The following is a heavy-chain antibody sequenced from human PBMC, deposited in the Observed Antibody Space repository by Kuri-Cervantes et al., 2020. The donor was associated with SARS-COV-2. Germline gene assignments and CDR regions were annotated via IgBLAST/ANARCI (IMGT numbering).Heavy chain of an antibody. D-gene: IGHD2-2*01. V-gene: IGHV1-18*01. CDR1: GYTFTSYG. J-gene: IGHJ6*02. CDR3: ARAKGLVVPAAKYYYYGMDV. Sequence: GESLKISCKASGYTFTSYGITWVRQAPGQGLEWMGWISAYNGNTNYAQKLQGRVTMTTDTSTSTAYMELRSLRSDDTAVYYCARAKGLVVPAAKYYYYGMDVCGQGTTVTVSS. CDR2: ISAYNGNT.